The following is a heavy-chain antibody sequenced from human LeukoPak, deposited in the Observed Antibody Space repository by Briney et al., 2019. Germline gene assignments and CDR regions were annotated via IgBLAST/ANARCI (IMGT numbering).Heavy chain of an antibody. D-gene: IGHD3-10*01. V-gene: IGHV3-23*01. CDR2: ISGSGGSN. J-gene: IGHJ6*02. Sequence: VGSLRLSGAGSRFTFCSYAMSWVRQAQGKGREGGSTISGSGGSNYYAHPVRGRFTIPRSNSKNTLYLQMNRLRAEDTAVYYCAKVLSFSLRQGSWFGESLSKPRNPSRGMDVWGQGTTVTVSS. CDR1: RFTFCSYA. CDR3: AKVLSFSLRQGSWFGESLSKPRNPSRGMDV.